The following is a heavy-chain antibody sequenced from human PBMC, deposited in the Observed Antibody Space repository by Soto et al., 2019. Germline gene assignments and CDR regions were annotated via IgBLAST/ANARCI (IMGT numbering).Heavy chain of an antibody. CDR1: GGSINSGDYY. CDR3: ARDRGGSGSYYTANYYYYGMDV. J-gene: IGHJ6*02. V-gene: IGHV4-30-4*01. CDR2: IYYSGST. D-gene: IGHD3-10*01. Sequence: QVQLQESGPGLVKPSQTLSLTCTVSGGSINSGDYYWSWIRQPPGKGLEWIGYIYYSGSTYYNPSLKRRVTISVDTSKKHFSLKLSSVTAADTAVYYCARDRGGSGSYYTANYYYYGMDVWGQGTTVTVSS.